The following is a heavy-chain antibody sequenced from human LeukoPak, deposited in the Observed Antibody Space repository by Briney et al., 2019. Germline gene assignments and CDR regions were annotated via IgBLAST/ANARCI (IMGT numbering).Heavy chain of an antibody. CDR3: ARGYPVVRDGYIFGY. Sequence: GASVKVSCKASGYTFTSYYMHWVRQAPGQGLEWMGWINAGNGNTKYSQKFQGRVTITRDTSASTAYMELSSLRSEDTAVYYCARGYPVVRDGYIFGYWGQGTLVTVSS. CDR1: GYTFTSYY. J-gene: IGHJ4*02. V-gene: IGHV1-3*01. D-gene: IGHD5-24*01. CDR2: INAGNGNT.